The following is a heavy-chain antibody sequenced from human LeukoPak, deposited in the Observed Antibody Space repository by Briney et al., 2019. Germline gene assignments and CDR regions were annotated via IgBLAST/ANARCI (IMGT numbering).Heavy chain of an antibody. CDR3: AKADSSSPAAFDI. V-gene: IGHV3-21*04. D-gene: IGHD6-13*01. Sequence: GGSLRLSCAASGFTFSSYSMNWVRQAPGKGLEWVSSISSSSSYIYYADSVKGRFTISRDNAKNTLYLQMNSLRAEDTAVYYCAKADSSSPAAFDIWGQGTMVTVSS. CDR1: GFTFSSYS. J-gene: IGHJ3*02. CDR2: ISSSSSYI.